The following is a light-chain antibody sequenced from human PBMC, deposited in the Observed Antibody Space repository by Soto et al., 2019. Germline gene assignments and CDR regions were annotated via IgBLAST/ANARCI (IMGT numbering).Light chain of an antibody. V-gene: IGKV3-15*01. CDR2: DTS. CDR3: QQDEIWPLT. CDR1: QSVHTN. Sequence: EVVMTQSPATLSVSPGDRATLSCRASQSVHTNLAWYQQKPGQAPRLLIFDTSTRATDIPIRFTGGGSGTACTLTISSLQSEDSAVYYCQQDEIWPLTFGGGTKVEIK. J-gene: IGKJ4*02.